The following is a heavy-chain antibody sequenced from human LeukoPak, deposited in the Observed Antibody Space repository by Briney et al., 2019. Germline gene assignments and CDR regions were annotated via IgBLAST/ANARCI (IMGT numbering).Heavy chain of an antibody. D-gene: IGHD6-19*01. V-gene: IGHV1-2*02. Sequence: ASVKVSCKASGYIFTNFYLHWMRQAPGQGFEWIGWINPDNGATDSAQKFQGRVTMTRDTSINTIYMDLSNLRSDDTAVYYCAGLITQWPAYFDYWGQGTLVTVSS. J-gene: IGHJ4*02. CDR2: INPDNGAT. CDR1: GYIFTNFY. CDR3: AGLITQWPAYFDY.